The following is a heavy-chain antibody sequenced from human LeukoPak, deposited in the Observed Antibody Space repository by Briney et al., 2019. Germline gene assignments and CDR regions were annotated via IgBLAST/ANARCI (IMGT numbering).Heavy chain of an antibody. J-gene: IGHJ3*02. CDR1: GYTLTELS. CDR3: ATRITMIVVVITDAFDI. D-gene: IGHD3-22*01. Sequence: GASVKVSCKVSGYTLTELSMHWVRQAPGRGLEWMGGFDPEDGETIYAQKFQGRVTMTEDTSTDTAYMELSSLRSEDTAVYYCATRITMIVVVITDAFDIWGQGTMVTVSS. CDR2: FDPEDGET. V-gene: IGHV1-24*01.